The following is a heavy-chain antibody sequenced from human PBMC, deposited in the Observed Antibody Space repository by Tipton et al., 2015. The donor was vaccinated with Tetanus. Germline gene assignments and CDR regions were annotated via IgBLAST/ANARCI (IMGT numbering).Heavy chain of an antibody. Sequence: QLVQSGGGLIQPGGSLRLSCAASGFTVSSNYMSWVRQAPGKGLEWVSVIYSGGSTYYADSVNGRFTISRDNSKNTLYLQMNSLRAEDTAVYYCARDPREVGARGAFDIWGQGTMVTVSS. CDR2: IYSGGST. CDR3: ARDPREVGARGAFDI. D-gene: IGHD1-26*01. J-gene: IGHJ3*02. CDR1: GFTVSSNY. V-gene: IGHV3-53*01.